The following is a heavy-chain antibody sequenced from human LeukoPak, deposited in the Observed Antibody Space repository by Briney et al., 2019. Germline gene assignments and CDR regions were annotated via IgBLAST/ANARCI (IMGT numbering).Heavy chain of an antibody. Sequence: ASVKVSCKASGYTFTGYYMHWVRQAPGQGLEWMGRINPNSGGTNYAQKFQGRVTVTRDTSISTAYMELSRLRSDDTAVYYCARDRAAAGWFDPWGQGTLVTVSS. V-gene: IGHV1-2*06. CDR3: ARDRAAAGWFDP. D-gene: IGHD6-13*01. CDR1: GYTFTGYY. CDR2: INPNSGGT. J-gene: IGHJ5*02.